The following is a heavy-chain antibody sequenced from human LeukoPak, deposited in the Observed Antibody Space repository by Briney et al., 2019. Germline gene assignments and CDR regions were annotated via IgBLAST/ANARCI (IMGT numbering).Heavy chain of an antibody. V-gene: IGHV3-30-3*01. J-gene: IGHJ4*02. CDR2: ISYDGSNK. Sequence: QTGGSLRLSCAAPGFTFSSYAMHWVRQAPGKGLEWVAVISYDGSNKYYADSVKGRFTISRDNSKNTLYLQMNSLRAEDTAVYYCARGRGVATTTPYFDYWGQGTLVTVSS. CDR3: ARGRGVATTTPYFDY. D-gene: IGHD5-12*01. CDR1: GFTFSSYA.